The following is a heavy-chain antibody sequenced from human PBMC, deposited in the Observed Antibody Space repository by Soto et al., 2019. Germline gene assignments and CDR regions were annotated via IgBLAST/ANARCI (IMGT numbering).Heavy chain of an antibody. CDR2: ISSSGGSI. V-gene: IGHV3-23*01. Sequence: PGGSLRLSCVASGFTFARYAMSLVRQAPGNGLEWVSGISSSGGSIFYADSVKGRFTISRDNSKNTLYLQMNSLRAEDTAIYYCAKDLFWSAYENYFDPWGQGTLVTVSS. CDR3: AKDLFWSAYENYFDP. D-gene: IGHD3-3*01. CDR1: GFTFARYA. J-gene: IGHJ5*02.